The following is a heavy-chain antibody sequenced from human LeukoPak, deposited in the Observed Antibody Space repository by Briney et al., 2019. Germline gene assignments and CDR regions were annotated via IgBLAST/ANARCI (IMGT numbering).Heavy chain of an antibody. CDR1: GYTFTSYG. CDR3: ARQLYYDFWSGYPPPFDY. J-gene: IGHJ4*02. D-gene: IGHD3-3*01. CDR2: ISAYNGNT. Sequence: GASVKVSCKASGYTFTSYGISWVRQAPGQGLEWMGWISAYNGNTNYAQKLQGRVTMTTDTSTSTAYMELRSLRSDDTAVYYCARQLYYDFWSGYPPPFDYWGQGTLVTVSS. V-gene: IGHV1-18*01.